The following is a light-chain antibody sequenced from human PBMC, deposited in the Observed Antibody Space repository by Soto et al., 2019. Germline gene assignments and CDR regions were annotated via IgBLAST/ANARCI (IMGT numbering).Light chain of an antibody. V-gene: IGKV3-20*01. CDR3: QQYGSMWT. CDR1: ESVRSSS. Sequence: EIVLTHSPGALSLSPVDRATVSRTDSESVRSSSLAWYQHKPGQAPRLVISGTSRRATGIPDRFSGSGSGTDFTLTINRLQPADFAMSYCQQYGSMWTFGKGTKVDLK. J-gene: IGKJ1*01. CDR2: GTS.